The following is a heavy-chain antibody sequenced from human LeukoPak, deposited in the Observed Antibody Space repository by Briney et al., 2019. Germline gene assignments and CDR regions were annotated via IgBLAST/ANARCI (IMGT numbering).Heavy chain of an antibody. CDR3: ARDEPWLGPLG. J-gene: IGHJ4*02. Sequence: GGSLRLSCAASGFIFSTYGMHWVRQSPGKGLEWVSLIYSGGSTYYADSVKGRFTISRDNSKNTLYLQMNSLRAEDTAVYYCARDEPWLGPLGWGQGTLVTVSS. CDR1: GFIFSTYG. CDR2: IYSGGST. D-gene: IGHD6-19*01. V-gene: IGHV3-53*01.